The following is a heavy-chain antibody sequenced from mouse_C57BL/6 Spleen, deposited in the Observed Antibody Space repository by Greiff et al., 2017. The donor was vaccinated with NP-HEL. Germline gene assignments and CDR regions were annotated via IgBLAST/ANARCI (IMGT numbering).Heavy chain of an antibody. CDR3: ARYGGWLPLDY. D-gene: IGHD2-3*01. J-gene: IGHJ2*01. Sequence: QVQLQQPGAELVKPGASVKLSCKASGYTFTSYWMQWVKQRPGQGLEWIGEIDPSDSYTNYNQKFKGKATLTVDTSSSTAYMQLSSLTSEDSAVYYCARYGGWLPLDYWGKGTTLTVSS. CDR2: IDPSDSYT. V-gene: IGHV1-50*01. CDR1: GYTFTSYW.